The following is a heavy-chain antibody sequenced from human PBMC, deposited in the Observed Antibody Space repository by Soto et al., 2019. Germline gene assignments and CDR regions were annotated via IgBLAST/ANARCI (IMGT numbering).Heavy chain of an antibody. J-gene: IGHJ4*02. D-gene: IGHD6-13*01. CDR2: ISAYNGNT. CDR1: GYTFTSYG. CDR3: ARDRWTQQLVRGYYYFDY. V-gene: IGHV1-18*01. Sequence: QVQLVQSGAEVKKPGASVKVSCKASGYTFTSYGISWVRQAPGQGLEWMGWISAYNGNTNYAQKLQGRVTMTTGTSTSTAYMELRSLRSDDTAVYYCARDRWTQQLVRGYYYFDYWGQGTLVTVSS.